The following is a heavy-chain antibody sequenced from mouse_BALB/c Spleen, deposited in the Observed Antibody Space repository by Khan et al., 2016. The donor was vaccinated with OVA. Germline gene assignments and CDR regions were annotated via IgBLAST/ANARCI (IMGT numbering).Heavy chain of an antibody. V-gene: IGHV1S41*01. CDR1: GYTFTSYW. J-gene: IGHJ4*01. D-gene: IGHD1-1*01. CDR2: IGPGSSNA. CDR3: ARENYYGRSCYAMDY. Sequence: DLVKPGASVKLSCKASGYTFTSYWINWIKQRPGQGLGWIGRIGPGSSNAYYNDMFKDKATLTVDTSSNTAHIQLSSLSSEDSAVYFGARENYYGRSCYAMDYWGQGTSVTVSA.